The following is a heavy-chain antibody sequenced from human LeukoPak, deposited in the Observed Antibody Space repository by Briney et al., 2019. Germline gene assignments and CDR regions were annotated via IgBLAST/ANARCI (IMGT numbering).Heavy chain of an antibody. J-gene: IGHJ3*02. CDR1: GGSISSSSYY. V-gene: IGHV4-39*07. CDR3: ARGGLMAAFDI. Sequence: SETLSLTCTVSGGSISSSSYYWGWIRQAPGKGLEWIVSMSYSGHTYYNPSLKSRVTTSIDTSKNQLSLNLKSVTAADTAVYYCARGGLMAAFDIWGQGTMVTVSS. CDR2: MSYSGHT. D-gene: IGHD5-24*01.